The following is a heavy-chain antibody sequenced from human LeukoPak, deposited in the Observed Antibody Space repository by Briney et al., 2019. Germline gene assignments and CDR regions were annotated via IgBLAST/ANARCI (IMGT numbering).Heavy chain of an antibody. V-gene: IGHV4-4*07. Sequence: SETLSLTCTVSGGSISSYYWRWIRQPAGKGLEGIGRIYTSGSTNYNPSLKSRVTMSVDTSKNQFSLKLSSVTAADTAVYYCAREHYDILTGLYIDAFDIWGPGTRVTVSS. CDR1: GGSISSYY. CDR3: AREHYDILTGLYIDAFDI. CDR2: IYTSGST. J-gene: IGHJ3*02. D-gene: IGHD3-9*01.